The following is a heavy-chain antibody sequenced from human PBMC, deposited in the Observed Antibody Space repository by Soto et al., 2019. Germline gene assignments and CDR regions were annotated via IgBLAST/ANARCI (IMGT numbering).Heavy chain of an antibody. CDR2: IPYSGIP. V-gene: IGHV4-31*03. CDR1: GGFINSDNHY. J-gene: IGHJ5*02. Sequence: SETLSLTCTVSGGFINSDNHYWAWISQHPGKGLEWIGYIPYSGIPYYTPSLKSRVTISVDTSKTQFSLNLSSVTAADTAVYYCARGENWFDPWGQGTLVTVS. CDR3: ARGENWFDP.